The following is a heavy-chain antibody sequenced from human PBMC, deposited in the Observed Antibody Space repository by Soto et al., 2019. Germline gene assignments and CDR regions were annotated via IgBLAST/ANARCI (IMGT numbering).Heavy chain of an antibody. D-gene: IGHD3-16*01. CDR3: FRGGVTSRTFDY. V-gene: IGHV5-51*01. Sequence: VGSLKISCKASGDIIKNYWIGWVRQMPGQGLEWMGIIFPDDSDTRYSPSFQGHVTISVDKSISTAYVQWSSLKASDSAIYYCFRGGVTSRTFDYWGQGTLVTVSS. J-gene: IGHJ4*02. CDR1: GDIIKNYW. CDR2: IFPDDSDT.